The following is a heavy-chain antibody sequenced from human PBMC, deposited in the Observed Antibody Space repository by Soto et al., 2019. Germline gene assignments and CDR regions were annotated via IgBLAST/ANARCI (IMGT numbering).Heavy chain of an antibody. J-gene: IGHJ4*02. D-gene: IGHD3-16*01. CDR3: ARVYGFYFDY. Sequence: SETLSLTCTVSGGSISGYYWSWLRQPPGKGLEWIGYIYYSGSTNYNPSLKSRVTISVDTSKNQFSLKLSSVTAADTAVYYCARVYGFYFDYWGQGTLVTVSS. CDR1: GGSISGYY. V-gene: IGHV4-59*01. CDR2: IYYSGST.